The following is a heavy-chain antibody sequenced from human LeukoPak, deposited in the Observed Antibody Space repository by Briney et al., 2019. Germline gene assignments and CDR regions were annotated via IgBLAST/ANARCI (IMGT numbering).Heavy chain of an antibody. Sequence: GGSLRLSCAASGFTVSSNYMSWVRQAPGKGLEWVSSISSSSSYIYYADSVKGRFTISRDNAKNSLYLQMSSLRAEDTAVYYCARGEGIVGATTLDYWGQGTLVTVSS. J-gene: IGHJ4*02. D-gene: IGHD1-26*01. CDR1: GFTVSSNY. CDR3: ARGEGIVGATTLDY. V-gene: IGHV3-21*01. CDR2: ISSSSSYI.